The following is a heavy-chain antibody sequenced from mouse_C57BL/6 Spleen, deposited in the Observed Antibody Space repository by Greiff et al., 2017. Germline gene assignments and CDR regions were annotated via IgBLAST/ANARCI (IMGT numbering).Heavy chain of an antibody. D-gene: IGHD2-2*01. CDR1: GYTFTSYW. CDR3: AGYYYAMCG. CDR2: IDPSDSYT. Sequence: QVQLQQPGAELVRPGTSVKLSCKASGYTFTSYWMHWVKQRPGQGLEWIGVIDPSDSYTNYNQKFKGKATLTVDTSSSTAYMQLSSLTSEDSAVYYCAGYYYAMCGWGKGTTVSVSS. J-gene: IGHJ4*01. V-gene: IGHV1-59*01.